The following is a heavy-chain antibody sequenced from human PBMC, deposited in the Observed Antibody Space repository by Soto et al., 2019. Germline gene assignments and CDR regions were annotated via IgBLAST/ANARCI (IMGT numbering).Heavy chain of an antibody. Sequence: SVTVSCKASGCTFSSYAISWVRQAPGQGLEWMGGIIPIFGTANYAQKFQGRVTITADESTSTAYMELSSLRSEDTAVYYCARLRVLGQLVHAFDIWGQGTMVTVSS. CDR1: GCTFSSYA. J-gene: IGHJ3*02. V-gene: IGHV1-69*13. CDR2: IIPIFGTA. CDR3: ARLRVLGQLVHAFDI. D-gene: IGHD6-13*01.